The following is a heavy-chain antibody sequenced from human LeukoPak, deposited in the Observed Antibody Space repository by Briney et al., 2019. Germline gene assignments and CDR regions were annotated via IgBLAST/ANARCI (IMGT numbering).Heavy chain of an antibody. CDR1: GFPLSSYS. CDR3: ARDPENYGPGSYAH. D-gene: IGHD3-10*01. Sequence: GGSLRLSCAASGFPLSSYSMNWVRPAPGKGLEWVSCISSSSSYIYYADSVKGRFTISRDNAKKSLYLQMNGLRAEDTAVYYCARDPENYGPGSYAHWGQGTLVTVSS. V-gene: IGHV3-21*01. CDR2: ISSSSSYI. J-gene: IGHJ4*02.